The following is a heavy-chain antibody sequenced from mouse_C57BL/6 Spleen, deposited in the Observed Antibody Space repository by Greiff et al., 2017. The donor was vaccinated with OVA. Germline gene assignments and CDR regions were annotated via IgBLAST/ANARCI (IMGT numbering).Heavy chain of an antibody. V-gene: IGHV5-6*01. CDR1: GFTFSSYG. Sequence: EVKVIESGGDLVKPGGSLKLSCAASGFTFSSYGMSWVRQTPDKRLEWVATISSGGSYTYYPDSVKGRFTISRDNAKNTLYLQMSSLKSEDTAMYYCARQDYDYGFAYWGQGTLVTVSA. CDR2: ISSGGSYT. D-gene: IGHD2-4*01. J-gene: IGHJ3*01. CDR3: ARQDYDYGFAY.